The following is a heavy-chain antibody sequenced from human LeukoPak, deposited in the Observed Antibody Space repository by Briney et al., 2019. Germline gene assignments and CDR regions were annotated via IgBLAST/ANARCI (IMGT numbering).Heavy chain of an antibody. CDR3: ARGGILTAPDY. V-gene: IGHV3-48*03. Sequence: GGSLRLSCAASGSTFSTYEMNWVRQAPGEGLEWVSYITTSGSAISYADSVKGRFTVSRDNAKSSLYLQMNSLRAEDTAVYYCARGGILTAPDYWGQGTLVTVTS. CDR1: GSTFSTYE. J-gene: IGHJ4*02. CDR2: ITTSGSAI. D-gene: IGHD1-14*01.